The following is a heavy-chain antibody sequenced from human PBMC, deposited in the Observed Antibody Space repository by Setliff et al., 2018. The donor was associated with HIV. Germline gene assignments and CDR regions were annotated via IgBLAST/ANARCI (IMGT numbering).Heavy chain of an antibody. CDR1: GFTFSSFN. CDR3: ARVGYCSSTSCYDY. Sequence: PGGSLRLSCAASGFTFSSFNMSWVRQAPGKGLEWVSYISSSTSDIYYADSVKGRFTVSRDNAKNSLYLQMNSLRAEDTAVYYCARVGYCSSTSCYDYWGQGTLVTAPQ. CDR2: ISSSTSDI. D-gene: IGHD2-2*01. J-gene: IGHJ4*02. V-gene: IGHV3-21*05.